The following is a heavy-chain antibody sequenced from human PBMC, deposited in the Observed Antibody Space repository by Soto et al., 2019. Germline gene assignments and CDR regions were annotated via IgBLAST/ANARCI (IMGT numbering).Heavy chain of an antibody. CDR2: ISGLSATT. CDR3: TRGGAARPDY. V-gene: IGHV3-48*04. D-gene: IGHD2-15*01. J-gene: IGHJ4*02. Sequence: DVVLVYSGGGFVRPGESLRLSCGASGFRFTSFGMNWVRQGPGKGLEWLSYISGLSATTYYADSVRGRFTVSRDNDMNLVFLQLNNLRGDDTAVYYCTRGGAARPDYWGQGSRVVVSS. CDR1: GFRFTSFG.